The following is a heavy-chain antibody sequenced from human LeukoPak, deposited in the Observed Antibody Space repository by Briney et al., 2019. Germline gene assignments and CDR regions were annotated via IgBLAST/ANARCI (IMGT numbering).Heavy chain of an antibody. CDR1: GFTFSRYG. CDR3: ARPLVGDALDY. V-gene: IGHV3-33*08. J-gene: IGHJ4*02. Sequence: GGSLRLSCAASGFTFSRYGMHWVRQAPGKGLEWVVVIWYDGSNEYYADSVKGRFTIFRDNSKNTLHLQMNSLRAEDTAVYYCARPLVGDALDYWGQGTLVTVSS. CDR2: IWYDGSNE. D-gene: IGHD1-26*01.